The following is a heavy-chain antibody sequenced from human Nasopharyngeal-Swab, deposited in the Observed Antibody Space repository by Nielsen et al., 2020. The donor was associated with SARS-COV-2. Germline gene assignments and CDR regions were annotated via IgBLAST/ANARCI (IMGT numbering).Heavy chain of an antibody. CDR3: ARGTRPERECCFDS. V-gene: IGHV4-39*01. J-gene: IGHJ4*02. D-gene: IGHD1-7*01. Sequence: CQAPGKGLEWIGTIHSGGTTNYNPSLRSRVAISIDTSKMQFSLKLRSVTAADTAVYHCARGTRPERECCFDSWGQGILVTVSS. CDR2: IHSGGTT.